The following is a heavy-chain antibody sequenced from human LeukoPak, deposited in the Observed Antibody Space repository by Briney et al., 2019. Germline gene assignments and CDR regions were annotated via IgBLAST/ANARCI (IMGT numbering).Heavy chain of an antibody. J-gene: IGHJ1*01. D-gene: IGHD1-26*01. CDR2: ISGSGGST. CDR3: AKDPYSGSYYKYFQH. V-gene: IGHV3-23*01. Sequence: GGSLRLSCAASGFPFSTYAMNWVRQAPGKGLEWVSGISGSGGSTYYADSVKGRFTISRDNSKNTLYLQMNSLRAEDTAVYYCAKDPYSGSYYKYFQHWGQGTLVTVSS. CDR1: GFPFSTYA.